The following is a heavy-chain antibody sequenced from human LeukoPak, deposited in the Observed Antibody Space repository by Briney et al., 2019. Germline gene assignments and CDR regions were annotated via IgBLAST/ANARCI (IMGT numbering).Heavy chain of an antibody. CDR1: GYTFTGYY. CDR3: ARAQSGSSPTPTTYNWFDP. V-gene: IGHV1-2*02. D-gene: IGHD3-10*01. Sequence: ASVKVSCKASGYTFTGYYMHWVRQAPGQGLEWMGWINPNSGGTNYAQKFQGRVTMTRDTSISTAYMELSRLRSDDTAVYYCARAQSGSSPTPTTYNWFDPWGQGTLVTVSS. J-gene: IGHJ5*02. CDR2: INPNSGGT.